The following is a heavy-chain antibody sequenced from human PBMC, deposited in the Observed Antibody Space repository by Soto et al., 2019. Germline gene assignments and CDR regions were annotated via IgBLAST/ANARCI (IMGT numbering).Heavy chain of an antibody. V-gene: IGHV4-4*02. D-gene: IGHD3-9*01. CDR3: ARDYYDILTGPYYGMDV. CDR1: GGSISSSNW. J-gene: IGHJ6*02. CDR2: IYHSGST. Sequence: SETLSLTCAVSGGSISSSNWWSWVRQPTGKGMKWIGEIYHSGSTNYNPSLKSRVTISVDKSKNQFSFKLSSVTSADTAVYYCARDYYDILTGPYYGMDVWGQGTTVTVSS.